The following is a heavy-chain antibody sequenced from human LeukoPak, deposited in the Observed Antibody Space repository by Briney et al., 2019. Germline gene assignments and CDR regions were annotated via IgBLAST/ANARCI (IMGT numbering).Heavy chain of an antibody. Sequence: GGSLRLSCAASGFTFSSYWMSWVRQAPGKGLEWVANIKQDGSEKYYVDSVKGRFTISRDNAKNSLYLQMNSLRAEDTAVYYCAREARDGYNQYYFDYWGQGTLVTVSS. J-gene: IGHJ4*02. V-gene: IGHV3-7*01. CDR1: GFTFSSYW. CDR2: IKQDGSEK. D-gene: IGHD5-24*01. CDR3: AREARDGYNQYYFDY.